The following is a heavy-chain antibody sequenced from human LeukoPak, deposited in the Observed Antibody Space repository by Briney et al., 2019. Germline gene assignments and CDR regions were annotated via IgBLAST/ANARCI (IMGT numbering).Heavy chain of an antibody. CDR2: INAGNGNT. Sequence: GASVKVSCKASGYTFTMYAMHWVRQAPGQRLEWMGWINAGNGNTKYSQKFQGRVTIIRDTSASTAYMELSSLRSEDTAVYYCARVNDFSRSYYYGMDVWGQGTTVTVSS. V-gene: IGHV1-3*01. D-gene: IGHD3-3*01. CDR3: ARVNDFSRSYYYGMDV. CDR1: GYTFTMYA. J-gene: IGHJ6*02.